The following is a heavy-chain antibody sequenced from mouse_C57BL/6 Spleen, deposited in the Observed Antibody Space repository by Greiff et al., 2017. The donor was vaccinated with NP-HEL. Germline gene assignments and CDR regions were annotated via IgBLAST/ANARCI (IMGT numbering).Heavy chain of an antibody. D-gene: IGHD1-1*01. Sequence: QVQLQQSGPELVKPGASVKISCKASGYAFSSSWMNWVKQRPGKGLEWIGRIYPGDGDTNYNGKFKGKATLTADKSSSTAYMQLSSLTSEDSAVYFCAREGYYYGSGDDWGQGTTLTVSS. V-gene: IGHV1-82*01. CDR3: AREGYYYGSGDD. J-gene: IGHJ2*01. CDR1: GYAFSSSW. CDR2: IYPGDGDT.